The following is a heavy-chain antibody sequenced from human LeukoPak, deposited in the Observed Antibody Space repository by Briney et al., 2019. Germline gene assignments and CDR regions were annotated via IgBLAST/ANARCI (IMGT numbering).Heavy chain of an antibody. Sequence: SETLSLTCTVSGGSISSYYWSWIRQPAGKGLEWIGRIYTSGSTNYNPYLKSRVTMSVDTSKNQFSLRLSSVTAADTAVYYCARDVYYYGSGTYFFDYWGQGTLVTVSS. V-gene: IGHV4-4*07. CDR1: GGSISSYY. CDR3: ARDVYYYGSGTYFFDY. CDR2: IYTSGST. J-gene: IGHJ4*02. D-gene: IGHD3-10*01.